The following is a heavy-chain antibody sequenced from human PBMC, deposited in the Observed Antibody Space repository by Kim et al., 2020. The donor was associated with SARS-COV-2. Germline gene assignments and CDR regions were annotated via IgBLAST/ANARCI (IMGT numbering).Heavy chain of an antibody. D-gene: IGHD2-21*01. V-gene: IGHV4-59*08. CDR2: IYNSGST. Sequence: SETLSLTCTVSGGSISSYYWSWIRQPPGKGLEWIGYIYNSGSTNYNPSLKSRVTISVDTSKNQFSLKLSSVTAADTAVYYCARQRIGDCGGDCYTGAYY. CDR3: ARQRIGDCGGDCYTGAYY. J-gene: IGHJ6*01. CDR1: GGSISSYY.